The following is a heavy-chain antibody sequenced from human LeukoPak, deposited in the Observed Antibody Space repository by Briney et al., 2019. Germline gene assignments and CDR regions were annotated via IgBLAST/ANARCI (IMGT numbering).Heavy chain of an antibody. Sequence: GGSLRLSCAASGFTFSSYWMSWVRQAPGKGLEWVSAISGSGGSTYYADSVKGRFTISRDNSKNTLYLQMNSLRAEDTAVYYCAKGRVVWWAFDIWGQGTMVTVSS. J-gene: IGHJ3*02. V-gene: IGHV3-23*01. D-gene: IGHD1-26*01. CDR2: ISGSGGST. CDR1: GFTFSSYW. CDR3: AKGRVVWWAFDI.